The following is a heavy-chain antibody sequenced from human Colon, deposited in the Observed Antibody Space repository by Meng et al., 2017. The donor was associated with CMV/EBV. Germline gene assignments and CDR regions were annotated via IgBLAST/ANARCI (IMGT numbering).Heavy chain of an antibody. CDR2: FGTNHNYI. D-gene: IGHD5-18*01. CDR1: CFTFHIYI. CDR3: TRDTAMIW. Sequence: LSSSCAASCFTFHIYIMHVVRQAPGESPECVASFGTNHNYISCADSVNARFTISRDNAKNLLDLQMNSLRAEDTALYYCTRDTAMIWWGQGTVVTVSS. J-gene: IGHJ4*02. V-gene: IGHV3-21*01.